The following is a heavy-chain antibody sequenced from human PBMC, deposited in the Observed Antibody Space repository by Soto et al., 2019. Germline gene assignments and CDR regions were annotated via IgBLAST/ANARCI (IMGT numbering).Heavy chain of an antibody. V-gene: IGHV3-73*01. CDR3: SRQMFSPDNH. Sequence: GGSLRLSCAASGFTFSGSAIRWVRQASGKGLEWLGLIRSRANNYATAYGASVKGRFTISRDDSKNTAYLQMNSLKTEDTAIYYCSRQMFSPDNHWGQGTLVTVSS. J-gene: IGHJ5*02. CDR1: GFTFSGSA. CDR2: IRSRANNYAT. D-gene: IGHD3-10*02.